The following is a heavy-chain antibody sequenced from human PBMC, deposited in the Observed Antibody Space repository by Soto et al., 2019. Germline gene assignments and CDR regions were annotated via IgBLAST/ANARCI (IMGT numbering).Heavy chain of an antibody. D-gene: IGHD1-26*01. Sequence: QLQLQESGPGLVKPSETLSLTCTVSGGSISSSSYYWGWIRQPPGKGLEWIGSIYYSGSTYYNPSLKSRVTISVDTSKNQFSLKLSSVTAADTAVYYCARRQGRDAFDIWGQGTMVTVSS. CDR3: ARRQGRDAFDI. V-gene: IGHV4-39*01. CDR2: IYYSGST. CDR1: GGSISSSSYY. J-gene: IGHJ3*02.